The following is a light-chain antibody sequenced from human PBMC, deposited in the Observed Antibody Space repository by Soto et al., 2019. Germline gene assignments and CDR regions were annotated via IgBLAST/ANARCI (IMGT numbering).Light chain of an antibody. Sequence: EIVLTQSPGTLSLSPGERATLSFRASQSVSNNYLAWYQQKPGQAPRLLIYAASSRATGIPDRFSGGGSGTDFTLTISRLEPEDFAVYYCQQRSNWPTFGQGTRLEI. J-gene: IGKJ5*01. CDR3: QQRSNWPT. CDR1: QSVSNNY. CDR2: AAS. V-gene: IGKV3D-20*02.